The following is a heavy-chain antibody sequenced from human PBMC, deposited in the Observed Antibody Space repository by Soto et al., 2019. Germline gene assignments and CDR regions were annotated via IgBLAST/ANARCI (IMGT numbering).Heavy chain of an antibody. D-gene: IGHD3-16*01. CDR3: ARKKGGGYYGMDV. V-gene: IGHV1-2*04. Sequence: ASVKVSCKASGYTFTGYYMHWVRQAPGQGLEWMGWINPNSGGTNYAQKFQGWVTMTRDTSISTAYMELSRLRSDDTAGYYCARKKGGGYYGMDVWGQGTTVTVSS. J-gene: IGHJ6*02. CDR1: GYTFTGYY. CDR2: INPNSGGT.